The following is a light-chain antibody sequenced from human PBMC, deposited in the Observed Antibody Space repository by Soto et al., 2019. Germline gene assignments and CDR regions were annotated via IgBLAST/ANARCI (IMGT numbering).Light chain of an antibody. CDR2: LEGSGSY. V-gene: IGLV4-60*02. CDR3: ETWDSNTRV. J-gene: IGLJ7*01. CDR1: SVHSSYI. Sequence: QLVLTQSSSASASLGSSVKLTCTLSSVHSSYIIAWHQQQPGKAPRYLMKLEGSGSYNKGSGVPDRFSVSSSGADRYLTISNLRFEDEADYYCETWDSNTRVFGGGTQLTVL.